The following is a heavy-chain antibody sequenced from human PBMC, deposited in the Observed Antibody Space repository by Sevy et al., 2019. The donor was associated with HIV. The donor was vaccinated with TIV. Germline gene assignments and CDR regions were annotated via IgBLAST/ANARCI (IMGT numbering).Heavy chain of an antibody. Sequence: GGSLRLSCAASGFTFSTNYITWVRQAPGKGLEWVSTIDAGGNTYYADSVKGRFTISRDNSKNTVYLQMNTLSVDDTAVYYGGRETEGGYEHWGQGTLVTVSS. CDR2: IDAGGNT. CDR3: GRETEGGYEH. V-gene: IGHV3-53*01. CDR1: GFTFSTNY. J-gene: IGHJ1*01. D-gene: IGHD5-12*01.